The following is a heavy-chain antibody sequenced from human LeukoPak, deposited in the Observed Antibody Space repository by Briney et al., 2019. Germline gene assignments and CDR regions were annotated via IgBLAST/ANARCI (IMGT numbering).Heavy chain of an antibody. CDR3: ARDLVDYYFDY. D-gene: IGHD3-9*01. V-gene: IGHV1-2*02. Sequence: ASVKVSCKASGYTFTGYYMHWVQQAPGRGLEWMGWINPNSGGTNYAQKFQGRVTMTRDTSISTAYMELSRLRSDDTAVYYCARDLVDYYFDYWGQGTLVTVSS. CDR2: INPNSGGT. J-gene: IGHJ4*02. CDR1: GYTFTGYY.